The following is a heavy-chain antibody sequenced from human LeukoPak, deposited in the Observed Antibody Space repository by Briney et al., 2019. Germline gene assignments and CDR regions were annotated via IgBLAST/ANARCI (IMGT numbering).Heavy chain of an antibody. Sequence: PGGSLRLSCAASGFTFSSYWMTWVRQALGKGLEWVANINQYESEKYYVDSVKGRFTISRDNAKNSLYLQMNSLRAEDTAVYYCARDLRGRVDYWGQGTLVTVSS. D-gene: IGHD3-10*01. CDR2: INQYESEK. CDR3: ARDLRGRVDY. J-gene: IGHJ4*02. V-gene: IGHV3-7*01. CDR1: GFTFSSYW.